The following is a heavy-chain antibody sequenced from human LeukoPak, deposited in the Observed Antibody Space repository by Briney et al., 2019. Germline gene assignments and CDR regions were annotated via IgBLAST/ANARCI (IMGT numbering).Heavy chain of an antibody. V-gene: IGHV3-48*03. Sequence: GGSLRLSCAASGFIFSTYEMNWLRQAPGKGLEWVSYISSSVTTIYCADSVKGRFTISRDNAKNSLYLQMNSLSAEDTAVYYCARGKNYGYDYWGQGALVTVSS. D-gene: IGHD3-10*01. CDR3: ARGKNYGYDY. J-gene: IGHJ4*02. CDR1: GFIFSTYE. CDR2: ISSSVTTI.